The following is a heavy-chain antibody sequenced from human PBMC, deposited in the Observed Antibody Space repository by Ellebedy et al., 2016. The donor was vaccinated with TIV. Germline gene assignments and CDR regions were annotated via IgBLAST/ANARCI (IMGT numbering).Heavy chain of an antibody. Sequence: AASVKVSCKASGGTFSTYAITWVRQAPGQGLEWLGGILPISDTAIYAQKFQGRVPITADDSTATAYMELNSLRSEAQAVYFCARVLDGYSHARPQDVWGQGTTVTVS. J-gene: IGHJ6*02. CDR2: ILPISDTA. D-gene: IGHD5-24*01. CDR3: ARVLDGYSHARPQDV. CDR1: GGTFSTYA. V-gene: IGHV1-69*13.